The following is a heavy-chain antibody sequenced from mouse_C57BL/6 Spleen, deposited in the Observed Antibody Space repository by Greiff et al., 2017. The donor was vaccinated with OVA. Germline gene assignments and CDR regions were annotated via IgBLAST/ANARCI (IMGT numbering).Heavy chain of an antibody. D-gene: IGHD2-1*01. CDR3: ARDYGNSYYAMDY. J-gene: IGHJ4*01. CDR2: IYPGDGDT. Sequence: QVHVKQSGAELVKPGASVKISCKASGYAFSSYWMNWVKQRPGKGLEWIGQIYPGDGDTNYNGKLKGKATLTADKSSSTAYMQLSSLTSEDSAVYFCARDYGNSYYAMDYWGQGTSVTVSS. CDR1: GYAFSSYW. V-gene: IGHV1-80*01.